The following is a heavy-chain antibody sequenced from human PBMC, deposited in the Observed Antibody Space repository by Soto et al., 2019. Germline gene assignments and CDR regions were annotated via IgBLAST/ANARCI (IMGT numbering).Heavy chain of an antibody. CDR1: GGTFSSYT. CDR3: ASRYCSSTSCYRGYYYYGMDV. Sequence: SVKVSCKASGGTFSSYTISWVRQAPGQGLEWMGRIIPILGIANYAQKFQGRVTITADKSTSTAYMELSSLRSEDTAVYYCASRYCSSTSCYRGYYYYGMDVWGQGTTVTVSS. D-gene: IGHD2-2*02. V-gene: IGHV1-69*02. J-gene: IGHJ6*02. CDR2: IIPILGIA.